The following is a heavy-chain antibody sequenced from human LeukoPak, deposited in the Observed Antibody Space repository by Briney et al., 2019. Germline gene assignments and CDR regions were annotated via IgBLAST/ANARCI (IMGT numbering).Heavy chain of an antibody. CDR3: ARGIPSSTSCYADP. D-gene: IGHD2-2*01. J-gene: IGHJ5*02. V-gene: IGHV4-61*01. Sequence: SETLSLTCTVSGGSVSSGSYYWSWIRQPPGKGLEWIGYIYYSGSTYYNPSLRSRVTISVDTSKNQFSLKLSSVTAADTAVYYCARGIPSSTSCYADPWGQGTLVTVSS. CDR2: IYYSGST. CDR1: GGSVSSGSYY.